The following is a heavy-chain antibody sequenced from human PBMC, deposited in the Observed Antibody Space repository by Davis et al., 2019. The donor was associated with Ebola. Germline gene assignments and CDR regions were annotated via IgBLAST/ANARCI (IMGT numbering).Heavy chain of an antibody. V-gene: IGHV3-9*01. J-gene: IGHJ4*02. D-gene: IGHD3-16*01. CDR2: ISWNSGSI. Sequence: SLKISCAASGFTFSSYWMSWVRQAPGKGLEWVSGISWNSGSIGYADSVKGRFTISRDNAKNSLYLQMNSLRAEDTALYYCATGGGYLFDYWGQGTLVTVSS. CDR3: ATGGGYLFDY. CDR1: GFTFSSYW.